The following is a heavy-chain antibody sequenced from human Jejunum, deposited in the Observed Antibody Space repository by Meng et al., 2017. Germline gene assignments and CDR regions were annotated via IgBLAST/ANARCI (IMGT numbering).Heavy chain of an antibody. CDR3: ARRGGAYSTGHFPHFDD. V-gene: IGHV4-4*02. D-gene: IGHD6-19*01. CDR2: VFHTGSS. Sequence: QGQLPGSGPGLGKPSGTLSLTCAVSGVSISSTNWWSWVRQPPGKGPEWIGDVFHTGSSNYSPSLRSRVTISVDKSKNQFSLNLSSVTAADTAVYFCARRGGAYSTGHFPHFDDWGQGTLVTVSS. J-gene: IGHJ4*02. CDR1: GVSISSTNW.